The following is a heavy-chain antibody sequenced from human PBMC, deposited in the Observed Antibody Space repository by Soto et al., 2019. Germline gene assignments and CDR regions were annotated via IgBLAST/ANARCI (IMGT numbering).Heavy chain of an antibody. V-gene: IGHV2-5*02. CDR2: IYWDDDK. Sequence: QITLKESGPTLVKPTQTLTLTCTFSGFSLSTSGVGVGWIRQPPGKALEWLPLIYWDDDKRYSPSLKSRLTITKDTSKVQVVLTMTNMDPVDTATYYCAAGDIVVVPAAMREWDLFGPWGQGTLVTVSS. D-gene: IGHD2-2*01. CDR3: AAGDIVVVPAAMREWDLFGP. J-gene: IGHJ5*02. CDR1: GFSLSTSGVG.